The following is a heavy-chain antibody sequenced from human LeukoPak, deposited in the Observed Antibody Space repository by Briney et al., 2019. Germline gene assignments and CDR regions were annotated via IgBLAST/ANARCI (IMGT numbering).Heavy chain of an antibody. V-gene: IGHV3-30*18. J-gene: IGHJ4*02. CDR2: ISYDGSNK. CDR3: AKDKGSSFYFDY. CDR1: GFTFSSYG. D-gene: IGHD6-6*01. Sequence: GGSLRLSCAASGFTFSSYGMHWVRQAPGEGLEWVAVISYDGSNKYYADSVKGRFTISRDNSKNTLYLQMNSLRAEDTAVYYCAKDKGSSFYFDYWGQGTLVTVSS.